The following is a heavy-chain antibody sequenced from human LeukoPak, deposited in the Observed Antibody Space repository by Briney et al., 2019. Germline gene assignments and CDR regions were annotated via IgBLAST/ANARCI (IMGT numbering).Heavy chain of an antibody. V-gene: IGHV3-30*18. CDR1: GFTFSSYG. J-gene: IGHJ6*02. D-gene: IGHD2-2*01. Sequence: PGGSLRLSCAASGFTFSSYGMHWVRQAPGKGLEWVALISYDASNKYYADSVKGRFTISRDNSKNTLYLQMNSLRADDTAVYYCAKVEQYQLPNYYGMDVWGQGTTVTVSS. CDR2: ISYDASNK. CDR3: AKVEQYQLPNYYGMDV.